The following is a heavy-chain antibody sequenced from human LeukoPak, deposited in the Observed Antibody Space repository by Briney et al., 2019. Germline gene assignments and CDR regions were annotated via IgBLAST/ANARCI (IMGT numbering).Heavy chain of an antibody. CDR2: IIPIFGTA. V-gene: IGHV1-69*13. CDR3: ARVTGYMIEDYFDY. J-gene: IGHJ4*02. CDR1: GGTFSSYA. Sequence: GASVKVSCKASGGTFSSYAISWVRQAPGQGLEWMGGIIPIFGTANYAQKFQGRVTITADESTSTAYMELSSVTTADTAVYYCARVTGYMIEDYFDYWGQGTLVTVSS. D-gene: IGHD3-9*01.